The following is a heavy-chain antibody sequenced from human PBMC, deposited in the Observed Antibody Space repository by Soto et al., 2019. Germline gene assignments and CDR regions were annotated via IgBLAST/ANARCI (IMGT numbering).Heavy chain of an antibody. V-gene: IGHV4-31*03. CDR2: IYYSGST. CDR1: GGSLSSGAYY. D-gene: IGHD3-22*01. CDR3: ARANYFESSGPFDY. J-gene: IGHJ4*03. Sequence: SETLSLTCTVSGGSLSSGAYYWSWIRQHPGKGLEWIGYIYYSGSTYYNPSLESRVTLSVDTSTKQFSLKVSSVTAADTALYYCARANYFESSGPFDYWGQGTMVTVSS.